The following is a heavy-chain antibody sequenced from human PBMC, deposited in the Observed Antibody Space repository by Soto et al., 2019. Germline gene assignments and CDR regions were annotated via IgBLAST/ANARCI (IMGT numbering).Heavy chain of an antibody. V-gene: IGHV4-4*07. CDR3: VRDGSKTLRDWFDP. CDR1: GGSICKFY. CDR2: VYATGTT. D-gene: IGHD4-17*01. J-gene: IGHJ5*02. Sequence: SLFLTCCVSGGSICKFYWSWIRKSVGKGLEWMGRVYATGTTDYNPYLRSRVAMSVDISKKTFSLRLTSVTAADTGVYYCVRDGSKTLRDWFDPWGQGKLVTVS.